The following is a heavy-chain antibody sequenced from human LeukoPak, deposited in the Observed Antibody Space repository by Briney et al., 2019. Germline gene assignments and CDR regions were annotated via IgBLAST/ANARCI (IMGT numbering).Heavy chain of an antibody. Sequence: PGGSLRLSCAASGLTFSSYWMHWVRQAPGKGLVWVSRINSDGSTTFYADSVTGRFTISRDSSKNTLDLQMNSLRAEDTAVYYCARHDSESLYQYSGLDVWGQGTTVTVSS. CDR2: INSDGSTT. D-gene: IGHD3-16*02. V-gene: IGHV3-74*01. J-gene: IGHJ6*02. CDR3: ARHDSESLYQYSGLDV. CDR1: GLTFSSYW.